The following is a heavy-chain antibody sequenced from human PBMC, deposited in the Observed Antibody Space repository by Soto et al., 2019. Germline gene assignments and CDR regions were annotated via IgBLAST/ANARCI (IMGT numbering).Heavy chain of an antibody. D-gene: IGHD6-25*01. V-gene: IGHV1-18*01. Sequence: GVSVKVSCMASGYTFNFYGITWVRQAPGQGLECMGWISGFNGNTNYAAALQGRVTMTTDTSTSTAYMELRGLRSDDTAVYYCARSGVSSGHESPDFDSWGQGTLVTVSS. CDR1: GYTFNFYG. J-gene: IGHJ4*02. CDR2: ISGFNGNT. CDR3: ARSGVSSGHESPDFDS.